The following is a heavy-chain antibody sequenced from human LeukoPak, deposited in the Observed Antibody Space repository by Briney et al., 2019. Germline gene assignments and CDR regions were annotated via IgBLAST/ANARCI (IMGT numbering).Heavy chain of an antibody. Sequence: GDSLKISCKGSGYSFTSNWISWVRQMPGKGLEWMGRIDPSDSYTNSSPSFQGHVTISADKSISTAYLQWSSLKASDTAMYYCARQPEGTWFDPWGQGTLVTVSS. D-gene: IGHD1-1*01. V-gene: IGHV5-10-1*01. CDR3: ARQPEGTWFDP. CDR1: GYSFTSNW. J-gene: IGHJ5*02. CDR2: IDPSDSYT.